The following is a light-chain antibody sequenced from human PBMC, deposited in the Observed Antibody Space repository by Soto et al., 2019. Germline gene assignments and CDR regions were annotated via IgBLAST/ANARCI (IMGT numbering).Light chain of an antibody. CDR3: AAWDDSLSAFYV. CDR2: KNN. CDR1: SSNIGSNY. V-gene: IGLV1-47*01. Sequence: QSVLTQPPSASGTPGQGIIISCSGSSSNIGSNYVYWYQQLPGTAPKLLIYKNNQRPSGVPDRFSGSKSGTSAPLAISGLRSEDEADYYCAAWDDSLSAFYVFGTGTKLTVL. J-gene: IGLJ1*01.